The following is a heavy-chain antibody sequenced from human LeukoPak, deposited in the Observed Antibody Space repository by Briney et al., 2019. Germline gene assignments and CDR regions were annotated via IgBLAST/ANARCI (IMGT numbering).Heavy chain of an antibody. J-gene: IGHJ6*03. Sequence: GASVKVSCKASGGTFSSYAISWVRQAPGQGLEWMGGIIPIFGTANYAQKFQGRVTITTDESTSTAYMELSSLRSEDTAVYYCARGGITIFGVVQRYYYYMDVWGKGTTVTVSS. V-gene: IGHV1-69*05. CDR1: GGTFSSYA. CDR3: ARGGITIFGVVQRYYYYMDV. CDR2: IIPIFGTA. D-gene: IGHD3-3*01.